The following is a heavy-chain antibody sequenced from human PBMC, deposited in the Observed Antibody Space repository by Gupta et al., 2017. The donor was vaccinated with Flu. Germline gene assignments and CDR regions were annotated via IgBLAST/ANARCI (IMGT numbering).Heavy chain of an antibody. V-gene: IGHV4-4*07. J-gene: IGHJ4*02. D-gene: IGHD2-15*01. Sequence: SWIRQPAEKGLEWIGRIYTSGSTNYNPSLKSRVTFSVDTSKNQFSLKLSSVTAADTAVYYCPRGNCSGGNCYYFCYGGQGTLVTVSS. CDR3: PRGNCSGGNCYYFCY. CDR2: IYTSGST.